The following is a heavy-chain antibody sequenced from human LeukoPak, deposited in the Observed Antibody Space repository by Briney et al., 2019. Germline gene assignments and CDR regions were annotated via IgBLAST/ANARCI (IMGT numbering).Heavy chain of an antibody. D-gene: IGHD1-26*01. CDR2: ISSSSSTI. J-gene: IGHJ4*02. Sequence: GGSLRLSCAASGFTFSSYSMNWVRQAPGKGLEWVSYISSSSSTIYYADSVKGRFTISRDNAKNSLYLQMNSLRAEDTAVYFCARDRAGTYFPEYFDYWGQGTLVTVSS. CDR3: ARDRAGTYFPEYFDY. CDR1: GFTFSSYS. V-gene: IGHV3-48*01.